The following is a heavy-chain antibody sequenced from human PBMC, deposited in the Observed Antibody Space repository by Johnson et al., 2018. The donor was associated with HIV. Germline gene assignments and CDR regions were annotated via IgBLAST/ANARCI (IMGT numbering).Heavy chain of an antibody. J-gene: IGHJ3*02. D-gene: IGHD5-24*01. CDR3: ARDGRDLATRGGFDI. V-gene: IGHV3-20*04. CDR1: GFTFDDYG. Sequence: MLLVESGGGVVQPGRSLRLSCAASGFTFDDYGMSWVRQGPGKGLEWVSGINWNGGSTGYADSVKGRFTIYRDNFKNTLYLQMNGLRPEDTAVYYCARDGRDLATRGGFDIWGPGTVVTVSS. CDR2: INWNGGST.